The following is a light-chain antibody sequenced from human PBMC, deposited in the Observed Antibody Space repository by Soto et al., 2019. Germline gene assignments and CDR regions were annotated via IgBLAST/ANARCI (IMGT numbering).Light chain of an antibody. J-gene: IGKJ1*01. CDR1: QSVSSSY. CDR2: DAS. CDR3: QQRSNWRT. V-gene: IGKV3-11*01. Sequence: EIVLTQSPATLALSPGERATLSCSASQSVSSSYLAWYQQKPGQAPRLLIYDASNRATGIPARFSGSGSGTDFTLTISSLEPEDFAVYYCQQRSNWRTFGQGPKVEI.